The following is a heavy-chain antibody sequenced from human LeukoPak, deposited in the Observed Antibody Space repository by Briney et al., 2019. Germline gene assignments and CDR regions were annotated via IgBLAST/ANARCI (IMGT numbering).Heavy chain of an antibody. CDR2: IYATGST. V-gene: IGHV4-4*09. J-gene: IGHJ5*02. D-gene: IGHD2-21*01. CDR1: GGSISSYY. CDR3: ARHPSYSGDWFDP. Sequence: PSETLSLTCTVSGGSISSYYWSWIRQTPGKGLEWIGDIYATGSTNYNPPLKGRVTISLDTSKNQFSLKLSSVTAADTAVYYCARHPSYSGDWFDPWGQGTLVTVSS.